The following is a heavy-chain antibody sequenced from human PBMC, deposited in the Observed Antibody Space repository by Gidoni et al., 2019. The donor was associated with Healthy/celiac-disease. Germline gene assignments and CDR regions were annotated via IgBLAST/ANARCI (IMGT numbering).Heavy chain of an antibody. Sequence: EVQLVESGGGLVQPGGSLRLSCAASGFTFSSYSMNWVRQAPGKGLEWVSYISSSSSTIYYADSVKGRFTISRDNAKNSLYLQMNSLRDEDTAVYYCAREGGCSSTSCYKNYYYYGMDVWGQGTTVTVSS. CDR3: AREGGCSSTSCYKNYYYYGMDV. CDR2: ISSSSSTI. CDR1: GFTFSSYS. D-gene: IGHD2-2*02. J-gene: IGHJ6*02. V-gene: IGHV3-48*02.